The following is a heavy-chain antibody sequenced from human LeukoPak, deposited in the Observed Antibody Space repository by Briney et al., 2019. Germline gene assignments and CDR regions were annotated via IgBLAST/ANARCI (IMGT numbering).Heavy chain of an antibody. J-gene: IGHJ6*02. V-gene: IGHV1-2*02. CDR3: ARDLVVFYYYGMDV. CDR1: GYTFTGYY. D-gene: IGHD2-15*01. Sequence: ASVKVSCKASGYTFTGYYMHWVRQAPGQGLEWMGWINPNRGGTNYAQKFQGRVTMTRDTSISTAYMELSRLRSDDTAVYYCARDLVVFYYYGMDVWGQGTTVTVSS. CDR2: INPNRGGT.